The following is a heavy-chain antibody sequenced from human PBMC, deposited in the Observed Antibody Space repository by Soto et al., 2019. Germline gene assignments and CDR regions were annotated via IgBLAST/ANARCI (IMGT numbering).Heavy chain of an antibody. CDR3: ARGRYYDSHPDL. CDR1: GFNFDAYA. Sequence: GGSLRLSCTPFGFNFDAYAMSWVRQAPGKGLEWVSAVTATAESAYYTDSVRGRFIITRDNSDNMLYLQMSSLRVEDTAIYFCARGRYYDSHPDLRGRGTQVPVSS. V-gene: IGHV3-23*01. CDR2: VTATAESA. J-gene: IGHJ5*02. D-gene: IGHD3-10*01.